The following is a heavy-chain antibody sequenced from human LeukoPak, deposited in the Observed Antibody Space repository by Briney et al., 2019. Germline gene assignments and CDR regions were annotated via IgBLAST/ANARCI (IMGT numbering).Heavy chain of an antibody. V-gene: IGHV1-2*02. CDR3: ARYPLGYSGYLKD. CDR2: INANSGGG. Sequence: ASVKVSCKASGYTFTDYHMDWVRQAPGQGLEWVGWINANSGGGNYAQEFQGRVTMTWDTSISTAYMELSRLRSDDTAVYYCARYPLGYSGYLKDWGQGTLVTVSS. CDR1: GYTFTDYH. J-gene: IGHJ4*02. D-gene: IGHD5-12*01.